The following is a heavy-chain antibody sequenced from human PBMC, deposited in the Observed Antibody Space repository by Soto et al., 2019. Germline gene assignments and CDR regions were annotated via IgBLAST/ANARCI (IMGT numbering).Heavy chain of an antibody. Sequence: QVQLVESEGGVVQPGRSPRLSCTASGFTFSNYGMHWVRQAPGKGLEWVTVISYDGNVAYYADSVKGRFTSSRDNSKNTLYLQMNSLRTEDTAVYYCAKEGPITNWYFDYWGQGTLVTVSS. CDR3: AKEGPITNWYFDY. V-gene: IGHV3-30*18. D-gene: IGHD1-1*01. CDR2: ISYDGNVA. CDR1: GFTFSNYG. J-gene: IGHJ4*02.